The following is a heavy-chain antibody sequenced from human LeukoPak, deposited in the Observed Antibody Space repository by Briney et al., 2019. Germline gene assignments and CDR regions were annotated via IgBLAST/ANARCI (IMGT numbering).Heavy chain of an antibody. CDR2: IIPIFGTA. D-gene: IGHD6-6*01. J-gene: IGHJ6*03. CDR3: ARALPKGQLDYYYYYMDV. CDR1: GRTFTSYA. V-gene: IGHV1-69*01. Sequence: SVKVSCKASGRTFTSYAISWVRQAAGQGLEGMGGIIPIFGTANYAQKFQGRVTVTADESTSIAYMELSSLRSEDTAVYYCARALPKGQLDYYYYYMDVWGKGTTVTVSS.